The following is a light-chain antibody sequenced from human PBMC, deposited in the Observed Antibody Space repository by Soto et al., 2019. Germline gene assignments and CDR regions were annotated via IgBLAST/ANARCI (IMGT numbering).Light chain of an antibody. CDR1: LIISSW. V-gene: IGKV1-5*01. CDR2: DAS. CDR3: QQYNSFTWT. J-gene: IGKJ1*01. Sequence: DIQMTQSPSTLSASVGDRVTITCRASLIISSWWGWYQHKPGKAPKLLIYDASSLESVVPSRFSGSGSGTEFTLTVSSLQPDDFATYYCQQYNSFTWTFGQGTKVDI.